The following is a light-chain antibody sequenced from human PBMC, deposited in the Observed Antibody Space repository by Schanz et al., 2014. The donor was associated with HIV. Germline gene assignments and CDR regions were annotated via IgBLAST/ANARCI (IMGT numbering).Light chain of an antibody. J-gene: IGKJ1*01. CDR2: GAS. CDR1: QSVSSN. CDR3: QQCSDSPQT. Sequence: EIVMTQSPATLSVSPGERATLSCRASQSVSSNLVWYQQKVGQAPRLLISGASTRATGIPARFSGGGSGTEFTITISSLQSEDFAVYYCQQCSDSPQTFGQGTKVEIK. V-gene: IGKV3-15*01.